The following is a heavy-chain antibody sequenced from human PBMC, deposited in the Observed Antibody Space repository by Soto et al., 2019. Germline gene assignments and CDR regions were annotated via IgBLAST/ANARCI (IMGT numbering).Heavy chain of an antibody. D-gene: IGHD1-26*01. CDR2: IYYSGST. Sequence: SETLSLTCTVSGGSISSSSYYWGWIRQPPGKGLELIGSIYYSGSTYYNPSLKIRVTIAVDTSKNQFSLKLSSVTAADTAVYYCARVAGADAFDIWGQGTMVTVSS. CDR1: GGSISSSSYY. J-gene: IGHJ3*02. V-gene: IGHV4-39*07. CDR3: ARVAGADAFDI.